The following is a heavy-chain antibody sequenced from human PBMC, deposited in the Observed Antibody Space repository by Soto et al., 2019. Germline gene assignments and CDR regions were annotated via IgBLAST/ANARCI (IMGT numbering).Heavy chain of an antibody. CDR2: ISGSGGST. J-gene: IGHJ6*02. Sequence: PGGSLRLSCAASGFTFSSYAMSWVRQAPGKGLEWVSAISGSGGSTYYADSVKGRFTISRDNSKNTLYLQMNSLRAEDTAVYYCAKEISSRSSSSPGYYYYGMDVWGQGTTVTVSS. CDR3: AKEISSRSSSSPGYYYYGMDV. V-gene: IGHV3-23*01. CDR1: GFTFSSYA. D-gene: IGHD6-6*01.